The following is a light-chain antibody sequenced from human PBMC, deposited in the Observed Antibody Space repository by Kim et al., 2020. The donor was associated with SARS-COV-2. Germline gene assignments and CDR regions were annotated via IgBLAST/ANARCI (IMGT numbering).Light chain of an antibody. Sequence: QSVLTQPPSASGTPGQRVYISCSGSSSNIGSNAIHWYQVFPGTAPKLLIYNDDRRPSGVPDRFSGSKSGTSASLARSGLLSDDEAYYYCATWDDILEAWLVGGGTQLTVL. V-gene: IGLV1-44*01. CDR1: SSNIGSNA. J-gene: IGLJ3*02. CDR2: NDD. CDR3: ATWDDILEAWL.